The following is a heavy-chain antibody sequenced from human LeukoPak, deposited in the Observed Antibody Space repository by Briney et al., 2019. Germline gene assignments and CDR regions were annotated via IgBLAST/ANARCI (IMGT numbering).Heavy chain of an antibody. V-gene: IGHV4-59*01. CDR1: GGSISSYY. CDR2: IYYSGST. J-gene: IGHJ5*02. CDR3: ARARPSSWFDP. Sequence: PSETLSLTCTVSGGSISSYYWSWIRQPPGKGLEWIGYIYYSGSTNYNPSLKSRVTISVDTSKNQFSLKLGSVTAADTAVYYCARARPSSWFDPWGQGTLVTVSS.